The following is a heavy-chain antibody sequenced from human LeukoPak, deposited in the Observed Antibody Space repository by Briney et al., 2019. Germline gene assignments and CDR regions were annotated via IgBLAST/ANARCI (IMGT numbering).Heavy chain of an antibody. CDR1: GFTFSDYY. D-gene: IGHD2-2*01. V-gene: IGHV3-11*01. CDR2: ISSNGSTI. CDR3: ARDYGSRYCSSTSCSNWFDP. J-gene: IGHJ5*02. Sequence: GGSLRLSCAASGFTFSDYYMSWIRQAPGKGLEWVSYISSNGSTIYYADSVKGRYTLSTDTAKNSLYLQINSLRAEDTAVYNCARDYGSRYCSSTSCSNWFDPWGQGTLATVSS.